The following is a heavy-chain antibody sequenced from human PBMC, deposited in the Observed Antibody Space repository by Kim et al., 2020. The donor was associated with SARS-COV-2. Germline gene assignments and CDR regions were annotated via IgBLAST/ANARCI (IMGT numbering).Heavy chain of an antibody. J-gene: IGHJ4*02. V-gene: IGHV3-15*01. D-gene: IGHD1-7*01. CDR3: TTIGWPTNWNYVVEVDY. CDR1: GFTFSNAW. CDR2: IKSKTDGGTT. Sequence: GGSLRLSCAASGFTFSNAWMSWVRQAPGKGLEWVGRIKSKTDGGTTDYAAPVKGRFTISRDDSKNTLYLQMNSLKTEDTAVYYCTTIGWPTNWNYVVEVDYWGQGTLVTVSS.